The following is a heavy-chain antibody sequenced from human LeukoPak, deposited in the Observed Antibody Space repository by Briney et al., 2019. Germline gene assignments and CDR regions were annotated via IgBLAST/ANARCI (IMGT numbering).Heavy chain of an antibody. CDR2: INSDGRST. CDR3: ARDGFGWPRHEIDY. Sequence: GGSLRLSCAASGFTFSSYWMHWVRQAPGKGVVWVSRINSDGRSTSYADSVKGRFTISRDNAKNTLYLQMNSLRAEDTAVYYCARDGFGWPRHEIDYWGQGTLVTVSS. J-gene: IGHJ4*02. CDR1: GFTFSSYW. D-gene: IGHD3-10*01. V-gene: IGHV3-74*01.